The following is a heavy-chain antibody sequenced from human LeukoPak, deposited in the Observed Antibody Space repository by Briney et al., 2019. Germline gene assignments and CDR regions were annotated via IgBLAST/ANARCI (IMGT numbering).Heavy chain of an antibody. D-gene: IGHD4-23*01. Sequence: PGGSLRLSCAASGFTFSSYSMSWVRQASEKGLEWVSILYSGGSAYYADSVKGRFTISRDNSKNTLYLQMNSLRVEDTAVYYCARTTVESGRYDAFDIWGQGTLVSVSS. V-gene: IGHV3-53*01. CDR1: GFTFSSYS. CDR3: ARTTVESGRYDAFDI. J-gene: IGHJ3*02. CDR2: LYSGGSA.